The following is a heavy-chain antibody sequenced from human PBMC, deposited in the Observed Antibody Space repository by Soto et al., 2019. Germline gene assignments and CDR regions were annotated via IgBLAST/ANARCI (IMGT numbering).Heavy chain of an antibody. CDR2: ISFDGSSE. J-gene: IGHJ4*02. CDR3: ARSVRGVVNTGIDY. CDR1: GFTFSTYA. Sequence: LRLSCAASGFTFSTYAMHWVRQAPGKGLEWVALISFDGSSEYYADSVKGRFTISRDNSKDTLYLQMNSLRAEDTAVFYCARSVRGVVNTGIDYWGQGTLVTVSS. D-gene: IGHD3-10*01. V-gene: IGHV3-30*04.